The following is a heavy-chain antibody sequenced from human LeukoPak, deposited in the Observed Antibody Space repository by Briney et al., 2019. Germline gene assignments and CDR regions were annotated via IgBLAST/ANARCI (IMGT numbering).Heavy chain of an antibody. CDR1: GITVSNYG. J-gene: IGHJ4*02. D-gene: IGHD3-10*01. CDR2: ISDSGGRT. V-gene: IGHV3-23*01. CDR3: AKRGVVIRVILVGFHKEAYYFDS. Sequence: PGGSLRLSCAVSGITVSNYGLNWVRQAPGKGLEWVAGISDSGGRTKYADSVKGRFTISRDNPKNTLYLQMNSLRVEDTAVYFCAKRGVVIRVILVGFHKEAYYFDSWGQGALVTVSS.